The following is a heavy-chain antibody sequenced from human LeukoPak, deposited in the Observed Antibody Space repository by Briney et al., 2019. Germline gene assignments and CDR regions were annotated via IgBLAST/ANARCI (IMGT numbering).Heavy chain of an antibody. V-gene: IGHV3-23*01. CDR2: ISGSGGST. Sequence: PGGSLRLSCAASGFTFSSYAMSWVRLAPGKGLEWVSAISGSGGSTYYADSVKGRFTISRDNSKNTLYLQMNSLRAEDTAVYYCAPSPLTIFGGLPGHFDYWGQGTLVTVSS. J-gene: IGHJ4*02. CDR1: GFTFSSYA. D-gene: IGHD3-3*01. CDR3: APSPLTIFGGLPGHFDY.